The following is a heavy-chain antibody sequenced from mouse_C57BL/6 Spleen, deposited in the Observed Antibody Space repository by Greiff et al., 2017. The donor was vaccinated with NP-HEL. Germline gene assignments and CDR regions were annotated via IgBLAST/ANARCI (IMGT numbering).Heavy chain of an antibody. J-gene: IGHJ2*01. Sequence: QVQLKESGPELVKPGASVKISCKASGYAFSSSWMNWVKQRPGKGLEWIGRIYPGDGDTNYNGKFKGKATLTADKSSSTAYMQLSSLTSEDSAVYFCARQPSSYDYFDYWGQGTTLTVSS. CDR3: ARQPSSYDYFDY. V-gene: IGHV1-82*01. CDR2: IYPGDGDT. D-gene: IGHD1-1*01. CDR1: GYAFSSSW.